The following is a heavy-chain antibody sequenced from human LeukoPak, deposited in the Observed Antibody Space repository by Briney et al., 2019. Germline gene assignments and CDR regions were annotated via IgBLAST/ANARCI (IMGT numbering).Heavy chain of an antibody. D-gene: IGHD2-2*01. J-gene: IGHJ6*03. CDR2: ISTSSSYI. CDR3: AREGVGDYYYYMDV. V-gene: IGHV3-21*01. CDR1: GFTFSTYN. Sequence: GGSLRLSCAASGFTFSTYNMNWVRQAPGKGLEWVSSISTSSSYIYYADSVKGRFTISRDNAKNSLYLQMNSLRAEDTAVYYCAREGVGDYYYYMDVWGKGTTVTISS.